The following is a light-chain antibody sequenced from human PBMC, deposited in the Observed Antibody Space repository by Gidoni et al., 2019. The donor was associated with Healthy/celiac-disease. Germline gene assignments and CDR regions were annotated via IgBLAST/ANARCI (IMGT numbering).Light chain of an antibody. J-gene: IGKJ3*01. CDR2: AAS. V-gene: IGKV1-39*01. CDR1: QSISSY. Sequence: IQMTQSPSSLSASAGDRVTSTCLASQSISSYLNWYQQKPGKATKLLIYAASSLQSGVPSRFSGSGSGTDFTLTISSLQPEDFATYYCQQSYSTPLTFGPXTKVDIQ. CDR3: QQSYSTPLT.